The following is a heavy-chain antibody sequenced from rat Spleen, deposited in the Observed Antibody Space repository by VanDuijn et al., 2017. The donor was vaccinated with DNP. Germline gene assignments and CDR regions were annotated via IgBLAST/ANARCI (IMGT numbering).Heavy chain of an antibody. CDR2: LQSDGNT. CDR1: GFSLTNYH. Sequence: QVQLKESGPGLVQPSQTLSLTCTVSGFSLTNYHVDWVRQPPGKGLEWMGRLQSDGNTYYNSALKSRLSISRDTSKNQVFLKMNSLQAEDTAFYFCTREGTALFAYWGQGTLVTVSS. CDR3: TREGTALFAY. D-gene: IGHD4-3*01. J-gene: IGHJ3*01. V-gene: IGHV2S1*01.